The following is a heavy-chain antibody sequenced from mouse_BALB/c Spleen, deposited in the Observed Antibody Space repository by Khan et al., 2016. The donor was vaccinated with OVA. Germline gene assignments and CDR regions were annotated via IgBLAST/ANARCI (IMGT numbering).Heavy chain of an antibody. D-gene: IGHD1-1*01. CDR2: ISYSGNT. Sequence: EVQLVETGPGLVKPSQSLSLTCTVTGYSITTDYAWNWLRQFPGNKLEWMGFISYSGNTKYNPSLKSLISITRDTSKNQFFLQLKAVTTEDTARYYCARVYGGDFDYWGQGTTLTVSS. V-gene: IGHV3-2*02. J-gene: IGHJ2*01. CDR1: GYSITTDYA. CDR3: ARVYGGDFDY.